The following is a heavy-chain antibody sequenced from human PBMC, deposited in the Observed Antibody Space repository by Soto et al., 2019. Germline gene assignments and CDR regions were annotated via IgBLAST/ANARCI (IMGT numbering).Heavy chain of an antibody. D-gene: IGHD3-3*01. CDR3: AREGVKYYDFWSGYYTDNWFDP. CDR1: GGSISSYY. J-gene: IGHJ5*02. V-gene: IGHV4-59*01. Sequence: SETLSLTCTVSGGSISSYYWSWIRQPPGKGLEWIGYIYYSGSTNYNPSLKSRVTISVDTSKNQFSLKLSSVTAADTAVYYCAREGVKYYDFWSGYYTDNWFDPWGQGTLVTVSS. CDR2: IYYSGST.